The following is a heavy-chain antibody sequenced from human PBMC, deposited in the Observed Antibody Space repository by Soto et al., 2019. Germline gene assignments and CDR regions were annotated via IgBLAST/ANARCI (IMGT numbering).Heavy chain of an antibody. CDR3: AREGASGFGMDV. CDR1: GGSMRTYY. D-gene: IGHD1-26*01. CDR2: IYPSGTT. J-gene: IGHJ6*02. V-gene: IGHV4-4*07. Sequence: PSETLSLTCTVSGGSMRTYYWGWIRQPAGKPLEWIGRIYPSGTTNYNPSLKSRVTLSLDTSKKQFSLNLSSVTAADTAVYYCAREGASGFGMDVWGQGTTVTVSS.